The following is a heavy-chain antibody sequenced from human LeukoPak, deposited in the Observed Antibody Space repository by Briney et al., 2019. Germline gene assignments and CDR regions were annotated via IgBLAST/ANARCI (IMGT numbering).Heavy chain of an antibody. CDR1: GGSISSGSYY. Sequence: SETLSLTCTVSGGSISSGSYYWGWIRQPPGKGLEWIGSMFYSGSTYYNPSLKSRVTISVDTSKNQFSLKLRSVTAADTAVYYCARGKGRWFDPWGQGTLVTVSS. J-gene: IGHJ5*02. CDR2: MFYSGST. CDR3: ARGKGRWFDP. V-gene: IGHV4-39*07.